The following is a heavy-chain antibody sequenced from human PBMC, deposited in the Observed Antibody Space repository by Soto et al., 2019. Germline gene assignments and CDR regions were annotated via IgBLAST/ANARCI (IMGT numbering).Heavy chain of an antibody. J-gene: IGHJ4*02. V-gene: IGHV4-4*02. D-gene: IGHD2-21*02. CDR1: SGSISTANW. Sequence: QVPLQESGPRLVRPSGTLSLTCTVSSGSISTANWWSWVRQPPGRGLEWIGEIYHSGSTNYNLSLKSRVTLSVDTSKDQFSLRLSSVPAADTAMYYCARRGGGVVLTATTPFDYWGQGTLVTVSS. CDR3: ARRGGGVVLTATTPFDY. CDR2: IYHSGST.